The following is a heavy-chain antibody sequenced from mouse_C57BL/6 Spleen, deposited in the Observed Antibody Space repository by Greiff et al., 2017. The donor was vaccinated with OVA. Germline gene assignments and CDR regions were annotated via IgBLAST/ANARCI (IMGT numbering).Heavy chain of an antibody. CDR3: ARGGDYYGSSYWYFDV. D-gene: IGHD1-1*01. Sequence: EVMLVESGGGLVKPGGSLKLSCAASGFTFSDYGMHWVRQAPEKGLEWVAYISSGSSTIYYADTVKGRFTISRDNAKNTLFLQMTSLRSEDTAMYYCARGGDYYGSSYWYFDVWGTGTTVTVSS. J-gene: IGHJ1*03. CDR2: ISSGSSTI. CDR1: GFTFSDYG. V-gene: IGHV5-17*01.